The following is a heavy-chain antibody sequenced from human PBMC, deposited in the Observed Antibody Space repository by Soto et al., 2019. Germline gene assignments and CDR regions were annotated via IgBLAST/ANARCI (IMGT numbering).Heavy chain of an antibody. V-gene: IGHV4-59*08. Sequence: SETLSLTCTVSGGSIKTFSWSWFRQPPGKGLEWIGYIYYSVSTNYHPSLKSRVSMSVDTSKNLFSLKLSSVTAADTAVYYCARHYYDILTGYSDYWGQGTLVTVSS. D-gene: IGHD3-9*01. CDR1: GGSIKTFS. CDR3: ARHYYDILTGYSDY. J-gene: IGHJ4*02. CDR2: IYYSVST.